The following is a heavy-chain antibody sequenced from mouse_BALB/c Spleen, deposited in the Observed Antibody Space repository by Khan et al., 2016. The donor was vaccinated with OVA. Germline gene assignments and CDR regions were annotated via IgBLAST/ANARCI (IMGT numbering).Heavy chain of an antibody. CDR1: GFNIKDYY. Sequence: VQLQQSGAELVRPGASVKLSCKGSGFNIKDYYIHWVKQRPEQGLEWIGWIDPENDNTIYDPKFQGKASITADTSSNTAYLQLSSLTSEDTAVYYCTRGGYSPWFAYWGQGTLITVSA. CDR3: TRGGYSPWFAY. D-gene: IGHD2-3*01. CDR2: IDPENDNT. V-gene: IGHV14-1*02. J-gene: IGHJ3*01.